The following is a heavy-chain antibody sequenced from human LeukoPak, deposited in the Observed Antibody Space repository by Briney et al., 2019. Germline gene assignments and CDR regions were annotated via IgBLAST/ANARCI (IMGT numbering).Heavy chain of an antibody. CDR2: IYSGGST. CDR1: GFTVSSNY. J-gene: IGHJ6*02. D-gene: IGHD1-1*01. V-gene: IGHV3-53*01. Sequence: PGGSLRLSCAASGFTVSSNYMSWVRQAPGKGLEWVSVIYSGGSTYYADSVKGRFTISRDNSKNTLYLQMNSLRAEDTAVYYCAREEFGGGTNYYYGMDVWGQGTTVTVSS. CDR3: AREEFGGGTNYYYGMDV.